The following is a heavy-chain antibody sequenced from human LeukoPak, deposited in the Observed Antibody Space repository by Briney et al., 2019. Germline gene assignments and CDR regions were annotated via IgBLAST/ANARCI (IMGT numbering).Heavy chain of an antibody. Sequence: SETLSLTCTVSGGSISSYYWSWIRQPPGKGLEWIGYIYYSGSTNYNPSLKSRVTISVDTSKNQFSLELSSVTAADTAVYYCASGGLVRGAALRDAFDIWGQGTMVPVSS. CDR1: GGSISSYY. D-gene: IGHD3-10*01. CDR3: ASGGLVRGAALRDAFDI. J-gene: IGHJ3*02. CDR2: IYYSGST. V-gene: IGHV4-59*01.